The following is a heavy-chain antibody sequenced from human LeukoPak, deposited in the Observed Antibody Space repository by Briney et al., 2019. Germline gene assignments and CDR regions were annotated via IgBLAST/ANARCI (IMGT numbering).Heavy chain of an antibody. V-gene: IGHV3-21*04. Sequence: PGGSLRLSCAASGFTFSSYSMNWVRQAPGKGLEWVSSISSSSSYIYYADSVKGRFTISGDNSKNTLYLQMNSLRAEDTAVYYCAKDLNYDYVWGTSAFDIWGQGTMVTVSS. CDR2: ISSSSSYI. CDR3: AKDLNYDYVWGTSAFDI. CDR1: GFTFSSYS. D-gene: IGHD3-16*01. J-gene: IGHJ3*02.